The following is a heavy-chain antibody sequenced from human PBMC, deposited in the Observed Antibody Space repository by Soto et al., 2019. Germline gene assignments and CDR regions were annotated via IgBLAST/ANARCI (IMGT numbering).Heavy chain of an antibody. CDR3: ARGGITMVRGVTTGACDI. CDR2: INPNSGGT. CDR1: GYTFTGYY. D-gene: IGHD3-10*01. J-gene: IGHJ3*02. V-gene: IGHV1-2*04. Sequence: QVQLVQSGAEVKKPGASVKVSCKASGYTFTGYYMHWVRQAPGQGLEWMGWINPNSGGTNYATKFQGWVTMTRDTSISTAYMELSRLRSDDTAVYYCARGGITMVRGVTTGACDIWGQGTMVTVSS.